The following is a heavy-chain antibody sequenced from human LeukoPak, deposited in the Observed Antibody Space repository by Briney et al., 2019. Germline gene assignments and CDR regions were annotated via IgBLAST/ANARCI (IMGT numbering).Heavy chain of an antibody. Sequence: SETLSLTCTVSGGSIFSYYWSWVRQPPGEGLEWIGYNYYSGTTIPHPSLKSRVTISVDTSKNQFSLRLRSVTAADTAVYYCARHGGSGSFDYWGQGTLLTVSS. D-gene: IGHD3-3*01. CDR3: ARHGGSGSFDY. J-gene: IGHJ4*02. V-gene: IGHV4-59*08. CDR2: NYYSGTT. CDR1: GGSIFSYY.